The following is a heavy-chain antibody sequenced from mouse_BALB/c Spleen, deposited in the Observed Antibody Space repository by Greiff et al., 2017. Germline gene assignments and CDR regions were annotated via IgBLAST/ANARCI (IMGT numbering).Heavy chain of an antibody. D-gene: IGHD2-1*01. CDR3: ARDYGNYPSWFAY. CDR2: ISYDGSN. Sequence: DVQLQESGPGLVKPSQSLSLTCSVTGYSITSGYYWNWIRQFPGNKLEWMGYISYDGSNNYNPSLKNRISITRDTSKNQFFLKLNSVTTEDTATYYCARDYGNYPSWFAYWGQGTLVTVSA. CDR1: GYSITSGYY. J-gene: IGHJ3*01. V-gene: IGHV3-6*02.